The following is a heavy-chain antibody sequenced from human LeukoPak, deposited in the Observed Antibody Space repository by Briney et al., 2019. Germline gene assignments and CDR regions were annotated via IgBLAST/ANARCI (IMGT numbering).Heavy chain of an antibody. J-gene: IGHJ3*02. V-gene: IGHV3-11*01. CDR1: GFTFSDYY. Sequence: GGSLRLSCAASGFTFSDYYMSWIRQAPGKGLEWVSYISSSGSTIYYADSVKGRFTISRDNAKNSLYLQMNSLRAEDTAVYYCARDSRPDIVVPDAFDIWGQGTIVTVPS. CDR3: ARDSRPDIVVPDAFDI. CDR2: ISSSGSTI. D-gene: IGHD2-2*01.